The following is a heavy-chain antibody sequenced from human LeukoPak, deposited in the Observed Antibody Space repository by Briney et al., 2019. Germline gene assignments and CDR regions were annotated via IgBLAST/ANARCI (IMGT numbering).Heavy chain of an antibody. J-gene: IGHJ4*02. CDR3: ARVRGDCGGDCHGADLDF. V-gene: IGHV3-20*01. Sequence: GGSLRLSCVASGFTFGDYAMNWVRQVPGKGLEWVSGIDWNGATTDYADSVKGRFTISRDNAKKSLHLQMNSLTVDDTAFYHCARVRGDCGGDCHGADLDFWGQGTLVTVSS. CDR1: GFTFGDYA. D-gene: IGHD2-21*02. CDR2: IDWNGATT.